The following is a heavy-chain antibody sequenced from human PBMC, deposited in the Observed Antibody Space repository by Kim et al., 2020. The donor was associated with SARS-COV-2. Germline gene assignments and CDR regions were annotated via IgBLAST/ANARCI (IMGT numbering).Heavy chain of an antibody. CDR3: ARDSPTYYYDSSGYFPIDY. D-gene: IGHD3-22*01. Sequence: GGSLRLSCAASGFTFSSYAMHWVRQAPGKGLEWVAVISYDGSNKYYADSVKGRFTISRDNSKNTLYLQMNSLRAEDTAVYYCARDSPTYYYDSSGYFPIDYWGQGTLVTVSS. CDR1: GFTFSSYA. CDR2: ISYDGSNK. J-gene: IGHJ4*02. V-gene: IGHV3-30*04.